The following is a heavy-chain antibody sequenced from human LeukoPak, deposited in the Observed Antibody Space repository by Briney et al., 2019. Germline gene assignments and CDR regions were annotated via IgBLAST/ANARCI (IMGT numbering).Heavy chain of an antibody. Sequence: PGGSLRLSCAGSGFTFSSYSMNGVGQAPGKGLEGVSSISSSSSYIYYADSVKGRFTISRDNAKNSLYLQMNSLRVEDAAVYYCARGYSNYGYIFDIWGQGTMVSVSS. CDR2: ISSSSSYI. CDR3: ARGYSNYGYIFDI. V-gene: IGHV3-21*01. CDR1: GFTFSSYS. D-gene: IGHD4-11*01. J-gene: IGHJ3*02.